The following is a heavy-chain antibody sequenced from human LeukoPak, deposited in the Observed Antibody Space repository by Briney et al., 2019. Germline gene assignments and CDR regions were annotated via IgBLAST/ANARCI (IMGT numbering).Heavy chain of an antibody. V-gene: IGHV1-69*05. D-gene: IGHD1-14*01. CDR3: ARVVGGATGNNWFDP. Sequence: SVKVSCKASGYTFTSYGISWVRQAPGQGLEWMGRIIPIFGTANYAQKFQGRVTITTDESTSTAYMELSSLRSEDTAVYYCARVVGGATGNNWFDPWGQGTLVTVSS. CDR1: GYTFTSYG. CDR2: IIPIFGTA. J-gene: IGHJ5*02.